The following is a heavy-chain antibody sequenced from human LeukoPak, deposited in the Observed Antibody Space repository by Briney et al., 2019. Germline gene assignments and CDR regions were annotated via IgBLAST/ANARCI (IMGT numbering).Heavy chain of an antibody. CDR1: GFTFSSYA. V-gene: IGHV3-23*01. D-gene: IGHD3-3*01. CDR3: TDDFWSGYETGDY. J-gene: IGHJ4*02. Sequence: PGGSLRLSCAASGFTFSSYAMHWVRQAPGKGLEWVSAISGSGGSTYYADSVKGRFTISRDNSKNTLYLQMNSLRAEDTAVYYCTDDFWSGYETGDYWGQGTLVTVSS. CDR2: ISGSGGST.